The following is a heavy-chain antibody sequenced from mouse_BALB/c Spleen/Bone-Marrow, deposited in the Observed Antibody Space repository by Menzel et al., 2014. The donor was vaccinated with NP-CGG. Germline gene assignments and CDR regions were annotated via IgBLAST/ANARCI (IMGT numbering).Heavy chain of an antibody. CDR2: INPDSNTI. V-gene: IGHV4-1*02. CDR1: GFDFSGFW. J-gene: IGHJ3*01. CDR3: ARLGYYGSFAY. Sequence: EVQVVESGGGLVQPGGSLKLSCAASGFDFSGFWMSWVRQAPGRGLEWIGEINPDSNTINYSPSLKDKFIISRDNAKNTLYPQMSKVRSEDTALYYCARLGYYGSFAYWGQGTLVTVSA. D-gene: IGHD1-2*01.